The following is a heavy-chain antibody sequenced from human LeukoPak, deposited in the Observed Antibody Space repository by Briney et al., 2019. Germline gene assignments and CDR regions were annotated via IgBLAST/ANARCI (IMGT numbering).Heavy chain of an antibody. CDR2: IYDSGST. Sequence: PSETLSLTCTVSGGSISSGYYYWSWIRQPPGKGLEWIGYIYDSGSTYYNPSLKSRVTISVDTSKNQFSLKLSSVTAADTAVYYSARGHGDPRPLNWSDTWGQGTLVTVSS. J-gene: IGHJ5*02. CDR1: GGSISSGYYY. D-gene: IGHD4-17*01. CDR3: ARGHGDPRPLNWSDT. V-gene: IGHV4-30-4*01.